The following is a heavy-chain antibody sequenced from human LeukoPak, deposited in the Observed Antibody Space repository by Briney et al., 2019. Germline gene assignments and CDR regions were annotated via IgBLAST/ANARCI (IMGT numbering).Heavy chain of an antibody. Sequence: PSETLSLTCTVSGGSISSHYWSWIRRPPGKGLEWIGYIYYSGSTNYNPSLKSRLTISVDTNKNQFSLKLISVPAADTRVYYCARVGLLWHQINWIDPWGQGTLVTVSS. CDR2: IYYSGST. D-gene: IGHD2/OR15-2a*01. CDR1: GGSISSHY. CDR3: ARVGLLWHQINWIDP. V-gene: IGHV4-59*11. J-gene: IGHJ5*02.